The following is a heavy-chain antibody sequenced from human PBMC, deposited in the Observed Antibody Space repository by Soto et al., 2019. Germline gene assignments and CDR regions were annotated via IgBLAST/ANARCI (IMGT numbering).Heavy chain of an antibody. J-gene: IGHJ4*02. V-gene: IGHV2-70*04. CDR2: IDWDDDK. CDR1: GFSLSTSGMR. Sequence: GSGPTLVNPTQTLTLTCTFSGFSLSTSGMRVSWIRQPPGRALEWLARIDWDDDKFYSTSLKTRLTISKDTSKNQVVLTMTNMDPVDTATYYCARMTTVVTGLDYWGQGTLDTVSS. CDR3: ARMTTVVTGLDY. D-gene: IGHD4-17*01.